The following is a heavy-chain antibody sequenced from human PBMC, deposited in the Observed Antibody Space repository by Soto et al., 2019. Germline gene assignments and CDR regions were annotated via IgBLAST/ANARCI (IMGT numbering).Heavy chain of an antibody. CDR1: GFTFNSYD. Sequence: VPLVESGGGLVQPGGSLRLSCAASGFTFNSYDMNWVRQAPGKGLEWVSYISATGNNIYYADSVMGRFTISRDNAKKSLYLQMNSLRAEDTAVYYCARDMGSVSYYDSSGYFDYWGQGALVTVSS. V-gene: IGHV3-48*03. J-gene: IGHJ4*02. CDR2: ISATGNNI. D-gene: IGHD3-22*01. CDR3: ARDMGSVSYYDSSGYFDY.